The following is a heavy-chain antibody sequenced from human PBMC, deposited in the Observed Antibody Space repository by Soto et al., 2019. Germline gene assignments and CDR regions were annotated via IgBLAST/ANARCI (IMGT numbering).Heavy chain of an antibody. CDR2: LSWDGGTT. CDR1: GFTFDEHT. D-gene: IGHD3-10*01. Sequence: EVLLAESGGVVVKPGGSLRLSCVTSGFTFDEHTMHWVRQAPGKGLEWISLLSWDGGTTYYAESVKGRFTISRDIGKNSLFLEMESLRTEDSALYYCTKVNEEDRAAGGVDFDSWGQGTLVTVSS. V-gene: IGHV3-43*01. CDR3: TKVNEEDRAAGGVDFDS. J-gene: IGHJ4*02.